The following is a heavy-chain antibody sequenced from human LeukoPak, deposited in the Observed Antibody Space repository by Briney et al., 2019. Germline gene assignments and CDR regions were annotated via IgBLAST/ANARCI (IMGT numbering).Heavy chain of an antibody. CDR3: TRGAQQWLVLADYYYMDV. Sequence: PGGSLRLSCTASGFTFGDYAMSRVRQAPGKGLEWVGFIRSKAYGGTTEYAASVKGRFTISRDDSKSIAYLQMNSLKTEDTAVYYCTRGAQQWLVLADYYYMDVWGKGTTVTISS. CDR1: GFTFGDYA. D-gene: IGHD6-19*01. V-gene: IGHV3-49*04. CDR2: IRSKAYGGTT. J-gene: IGHJ6*03.